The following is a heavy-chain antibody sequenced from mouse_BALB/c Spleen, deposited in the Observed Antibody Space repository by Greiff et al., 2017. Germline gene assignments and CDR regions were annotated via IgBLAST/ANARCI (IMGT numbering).Heavy chain of an antibody. Sequence: EVKLVESGGDLVKPGGSLKLSCAASGFTFSSYGMSWVRQTPDKRLEWVATISSGGSYTYYPDSVKGRFTISRDNAKNTLYLQMSSLKSEDTAMYYCARDGNYPYWGQGTLVTVSA. D-gene: IGHD2-1*01. V-gene: IGHV5-6*01. CDR1: GFTFSSYG. CDR2: ISSGGSYT. CDR3: ARDGNYPY. J-gene: IGHJ3*01.